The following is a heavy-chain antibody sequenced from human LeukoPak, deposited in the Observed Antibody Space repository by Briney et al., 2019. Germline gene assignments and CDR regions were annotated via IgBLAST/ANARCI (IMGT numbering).Heavy chain of an antibody. J-gene: IGHJ4*02. Sequence: SETLSLTCTVSGGSISSGTYYWGWIRQPPGKGLEWIGSLYYSGGTHYNPSLKSRVTISVATSKNEFSLKLSSATAADTAVYYCARQGSGFYYFDYWGQGTLVTVSS. V-gene: IGHV4-39*01. D-gene: IGHD6-19*01. CDR2: LYYSGGT. CDR1: GGSISSGTYY. CDR3: ARQGSGFYYFDY.